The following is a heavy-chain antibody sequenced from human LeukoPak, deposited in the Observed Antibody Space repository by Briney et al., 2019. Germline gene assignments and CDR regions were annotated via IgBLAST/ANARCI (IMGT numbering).Heavy chain of an antibody. J-gene: IGHJ4*02. CDR1: NGAVKNYY. CDR2: FLYSGTT. V-gene: IGHV4-59*02. CDR3: ATLVYSGSRYHFDT. Sequence: SETLSLTCSVSNGAVKNYYWTWIRQPPGQGLEWIGNFLYSGTTTYRASLDSRLIISVDNSKNTVSLRLFSVTAANAAVYYCATLVYSGSRYHFDTWGQGTLVTVSS. D-gene: IGHD1-26*01.